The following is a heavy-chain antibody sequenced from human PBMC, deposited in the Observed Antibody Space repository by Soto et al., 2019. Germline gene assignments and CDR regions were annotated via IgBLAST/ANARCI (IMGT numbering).Heavy chain of an antibody. D-gene: IGHD1-1*01. CDR3: AKAFPQVPYYFDY. V-gene: IGHV3-30*18. Sequence: PGGSLRLSCAASGFTFSSYGMHWVRQAPGKGLEWVAVISYDGSNKYYADSVKGRFTISRDNSKNTLYLQMNSLRAEDTAVYYCAKAFPQVPYYFDYWGQGTLVTVSS. CDR2: ISYDGSNK. CDR1: GFTFSSYG. J-gene: IGHJ4*02.